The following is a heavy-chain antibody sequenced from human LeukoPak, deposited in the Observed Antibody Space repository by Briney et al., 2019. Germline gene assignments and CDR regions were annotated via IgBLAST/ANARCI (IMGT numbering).Heavy chain of an antibody. CDR3: ARRAGAYTHPYDY. CDR1: GFTFRSYA. J-gene: IGHJ4*02. CDR2: ISYDGSNK. Sequence: GGSLRLSCAASGFTFRSYAMSWVRQAPGKGLGWVAVISYDGSNKYYADSVKGRFTISIDNSKNTLYLQMNSLRAEDMAVYYCARRAGAYTHPYDYWGQGTLVTVSS. D-gene: IGHD3-16*01. V-gene: IGHV3-30*03.